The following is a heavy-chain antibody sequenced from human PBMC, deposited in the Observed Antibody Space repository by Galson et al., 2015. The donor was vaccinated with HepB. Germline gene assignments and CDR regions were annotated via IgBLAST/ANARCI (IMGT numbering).Heavy chain of an antibody. CDR2: ISAYNGNT. Sequence: SVKVSCKASGYTFTSYGISWVRQAPGQGLEWMGWISAYNGNTDYAQKLQGRVTMTTDTSTSTAYMELRSLRSDDTAVYYCARSGRFGIAAADHGLYWGQGTLVTVSS. CDR3: ARSGRFGIAAADHGLY. D-gene: IGHD6-13*01. CDR1: GYTFTSYG. V-gene: IGHV1-18*04. J-gene: IGHJ4*02.